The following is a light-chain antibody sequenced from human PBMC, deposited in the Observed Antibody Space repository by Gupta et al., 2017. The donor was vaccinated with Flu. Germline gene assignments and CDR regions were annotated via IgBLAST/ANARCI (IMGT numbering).Light chain of an antibody. CDR2: GAY. J-gene: IGKJ4*01. CDR3: QEYSIRVT. Sequence: IQLTQSPGTLSLSPGERATLSCRASQSVSSSYLAWYQQKPGQAPRLLIYGAYSRTTVIPNRFSGSWSGTYFTLTSSRLEPEDFALYYCQEYSIRVTFGGGTKVDIK. CDR1: QSVSSSY. V-gene: IGKV3-20*01.